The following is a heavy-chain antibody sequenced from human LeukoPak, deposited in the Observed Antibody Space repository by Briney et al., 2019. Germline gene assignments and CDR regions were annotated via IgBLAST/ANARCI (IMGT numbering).Heavy chain of an antibody. CDR2: IYYSGST. Sequence: PSETLSLTCIVSGGSVSSGSYYWSWIRQPPGKGLEWIGYIYYSGSTNYNPSLKSRVTISVDTSKNQFSLKLSSVTAADTAVYYCARDPMVRGVIPYWGQGTLVTVSP. CDR1: GGSVSSGSYY. V-gene: IGHV4-61*01. D-gene: IGHD3-10*01. CDR3: ARDPMVRGVIPY. J-gene: IGHJ4*02.